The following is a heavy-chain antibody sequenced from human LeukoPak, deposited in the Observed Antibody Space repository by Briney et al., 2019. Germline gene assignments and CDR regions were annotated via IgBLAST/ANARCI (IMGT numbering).Heavy chain of an antibody. J-gene: IGHJ6*02. CDR2: INHSGST. V-gene: IGHV4-34*01. D-gene: IGHD3-3*01. CDR3: ARVGSGYDFWSGRQLDYYYGMDV. Sequence: SETLSLTCAVYGGSFSGYYWSWIRQPPGKGLEWIGEINHSGSTNYNPSLKSRVTISVDTSKNQFSLKLSSVTAADTAVYYCARVGSGYDFWSGRQLDYYYGMDVWGQGTTVTVSS. CDR1: GGSFSGYY.